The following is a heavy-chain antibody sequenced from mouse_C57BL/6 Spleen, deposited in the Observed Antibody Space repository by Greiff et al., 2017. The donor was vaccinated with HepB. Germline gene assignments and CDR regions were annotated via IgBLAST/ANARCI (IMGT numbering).Heavy chain of an antibody. CDR2: IDPSDSYT. V-gene: IGHV1-50*01. J-gene: IGHJ4*01. D-gene: IGHD3-2*02. CDR3: ARQLRSFAMDY. CDR1: GYTFTSYW. Sequence: VQLQQPGAELVKPGASVKLSCKASGYTFTSYWMQWVKQRHGQGLEWIGEIDPSDSYTNYNQKFKGKATLTVDTSSSTAYMQLSSLTSEDSAVYYCARQLRSFAMDYWGQGTSVTVSS.